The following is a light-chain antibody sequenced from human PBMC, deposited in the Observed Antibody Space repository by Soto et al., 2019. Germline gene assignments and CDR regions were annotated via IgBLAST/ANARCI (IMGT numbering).Light chain of an antibody. V-gene: IGLV1-47*01. J-gene: IGLJ2*01. CDR2: RTN. Sequence: QSVLTQPPSASGTPGQRVSISCPGSSSNIGSNYVYWYQQLPGTAPKLLIYRTNQRPSGVPDRFSGSKSGTSASLAISGLRSEDEADYYCAAWDDSLSAVVFGGGTKVTVL. CDR3: AAWDDSLSAVV. CDR1: SSNIGSNY.